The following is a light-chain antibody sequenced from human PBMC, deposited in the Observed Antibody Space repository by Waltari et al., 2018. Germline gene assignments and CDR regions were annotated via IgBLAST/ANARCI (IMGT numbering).Light chain of an antibody. Sequence: QSALTQPASVSGSPGQSITISCTGTSSDVGGYNYVSWYQQHPGKAPKLLIYEVRNRPSGVSNRFSGSKSGNTASLTISGLQAEDEADYYCSSYTSSSIPGVFGTGTKVTVL. CDR2: EVR. V-gene: IGLV2-14*01. J-gene: IGLJ1*01. CDR3: SSYTSSSIPGV. CDR1: SSDVGGYNY.